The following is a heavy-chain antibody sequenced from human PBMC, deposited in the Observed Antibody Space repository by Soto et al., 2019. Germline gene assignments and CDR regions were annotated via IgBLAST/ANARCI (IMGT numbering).Heavy chain of an antibody. J-gene: IGHJ4*02. CDR2: IYYSAGT. D-gene: IGHD7-27*01. Sequence: QVQLQESGPGLVRPSGTLSLTCAVSGDSINSNYCWTWVRQPPGKGLEWIAEIYYSAGTSYNPSLKHRVTISMGKSKNQFSLRLTSVTAADTAMYYCARDTGWGLGYWGQGTLVTVSS. CDR1: GDSINSNYC. V-gene: IGHV4-4*02. CDR3: ARDTGWGLGY.